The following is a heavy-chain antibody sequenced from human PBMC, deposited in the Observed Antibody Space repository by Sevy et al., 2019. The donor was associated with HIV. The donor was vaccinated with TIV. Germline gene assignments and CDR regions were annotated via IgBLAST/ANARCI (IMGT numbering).Heavy chain of an antibody. V-gene: IGHV5-51*01. CDR2: IYPGDSDT. J-gene: IGHJ4*02. CDR3: ARSYYYDSSGYSNQFDY. Sequence: GESLKISCKGSGYSFTSYWIGWVRQMPGKGLEWMGIIYPGDSDTRYSPSFQGQVTISPDKSISTAYLQWSSLKASDTAMYYCARSYYYDSSGYSNQFDYWGQGTLVTVSS. CDR1: GYSFTSYW. D-gene: IGHD3-22*01.